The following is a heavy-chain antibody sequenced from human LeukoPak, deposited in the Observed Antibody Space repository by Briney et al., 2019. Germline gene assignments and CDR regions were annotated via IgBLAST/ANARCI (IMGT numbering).Heavy chain of an antibody. V-gene: IGHV3-30*02. CDR3: AKDKETY. J-gene: IGHJ4*02. Sequence: GGSLRLSCEASGFTFSDFGMHWVRQAPGKGLEWVAFIRYNENNKYYADSVKGRFTISRDNSKNTLYLQMNSLRAEDTALYYCAKDKETYWGQGTLVTVAS. CDR1: GFTFSDFG. CDR2: IRYNENNK.